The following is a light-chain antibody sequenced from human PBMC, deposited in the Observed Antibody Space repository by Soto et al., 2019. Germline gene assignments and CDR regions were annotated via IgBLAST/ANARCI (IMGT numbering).Light chain of an antibody. J-gene: IGKJ2*01. CDR1: QSVSSSN. CDR3: QQYGRSPYT. Sequence: EIVLTQSPGTLSLSPGERATLSCRASQSVSSSNLAWYQQKPGQAPRLLIYGVSSRATGIPDRFSGSGSGTDFTLTISRLEPEDFAVYYGQQYGRSPYTFGQGTKLEIK. V-gene: IGKV3-20*01. CDR2: GVS.